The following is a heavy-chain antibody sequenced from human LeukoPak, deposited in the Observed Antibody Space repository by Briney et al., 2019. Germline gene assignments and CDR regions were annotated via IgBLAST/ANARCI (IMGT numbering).Heavy chain of an antibody. V-gene: IGHV3-48*02. CDR1: GFTFRSYS. CDR2: ISSSGSTI. Sequence: GGSLRLSCAASGFTFRSYSMNWVRQARGKGLECVSYISSSGSTIYYADSVQGRFTISRDNAKNSLYLQMNSLRDEDTAVYYCARDPARFDPWGQGTLVTVSS. J-gene: IGHJ5*02. CDR3: ARDPARFDP.